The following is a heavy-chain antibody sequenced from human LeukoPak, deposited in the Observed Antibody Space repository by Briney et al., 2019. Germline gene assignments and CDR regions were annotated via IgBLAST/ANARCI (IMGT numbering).Heavy chain of an antibody. J-gene: IGHJ4*02. CDR2: IRGDGVRS. V-gene: IGHV3-23*01. D-gene: IGHD5-18*01. CDR3: AKDHSQNFDY. CDR1: GITLNSDA. Sequence: PGGSLRLSCAASGITLNSDAMSWVRQAPGKGLEWVSGIRGDGVRSNYVDSVKGRFTISRDDSKNTVYLQMNSLRPEDTAVYYCAKDHSQNFDYWGQGTLVTVSS.